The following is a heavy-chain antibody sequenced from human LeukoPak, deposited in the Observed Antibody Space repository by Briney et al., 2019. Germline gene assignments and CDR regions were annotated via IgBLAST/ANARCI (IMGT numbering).Heavy chain of an antibody. V-gene: IGHV6-1*01. CDR2: TYYRSKWYN. CDR3: AKGGDYYDSSGYFDY. CDR1: GDSVSSDNAT. J-gene: IGHJ4*02. Sequence: SQTLSLTCAISGDSVSSDNATWNWIRLSPSRGLEWLGRTYYRSKWYNDFAASVRGRIAIDPETAKNSLYLQMNSLRAEDTALYYCAKGGDYYDSSGYFDYWGQGTLVTVSS. D-gene: IGHD3-22*01.